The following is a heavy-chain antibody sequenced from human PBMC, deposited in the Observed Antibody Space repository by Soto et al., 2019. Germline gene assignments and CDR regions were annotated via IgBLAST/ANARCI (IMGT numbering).Heavy chain of an antibody. J-gene: IGHJ5*02. CDR1: GFTFTSYS. V-gene: IGHV3-33*01. CDR2: IWYDGNDK. CDR3: ARGILGYCTGGICYHNWFDP. Sequence: GGSLRLSCAASGFTFTSYSRHWVRQAPGKGLEWVAVIWYDGNDKYYADSVKGRFTISRDNSKNTLYLQMNSLRAEDTAVYYCARGILGYCTGGICYHNWFDPWGQGTLVTVSS. D-gene: IGHD2-15*01.